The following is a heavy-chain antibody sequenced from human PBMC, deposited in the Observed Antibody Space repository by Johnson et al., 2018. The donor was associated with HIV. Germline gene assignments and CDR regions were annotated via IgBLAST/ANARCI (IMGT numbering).Heavy chain of an antibody. D-gene: IGHD4-23*01. CDR3: AKDSGVATLVTGAFDI. CDR2: IYSGGST. CDR1: GFTVSSNY. V-gene: IGHV3-66*02. J-gene: IGHJ3*02. Sequence: VQLVESGGGVVQPGRSLRLSCAASGFTVSSNYMSWVRQAPGKGLEWVSVIYSGGSTYYADSVKGRFTISRDNSKNTLYLQMNSLRAEDTAVYYCAKDSGVATLVTGAFDIWGQGTMVTVSS.